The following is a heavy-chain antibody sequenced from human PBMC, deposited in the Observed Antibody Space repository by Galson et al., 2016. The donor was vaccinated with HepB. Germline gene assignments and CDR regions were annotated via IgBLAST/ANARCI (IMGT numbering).Heavy chain of an antibody. D-gene: IGHD3-22*01. CDR2: IYHSGSA. CDR3: ARGYGRWLSDAFDI. J-gene: IGHJ3*02. V-gene: IGHV4-30-2*01. Sequence: TLSLTCAVSGGSISSGDYSWSWIRQPPGKGLEWIGYIYHSGSAYYNPSLKSRVTISVDRSKNQFSLKMTSVTAADTAVYYCARGYGRWLSDAFDIWGQGTMVSVSS. CDR1: GGSISSGDYS.